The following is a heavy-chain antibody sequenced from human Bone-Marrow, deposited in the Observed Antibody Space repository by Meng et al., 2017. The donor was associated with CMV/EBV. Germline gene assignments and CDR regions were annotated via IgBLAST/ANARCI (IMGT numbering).Heavy chain of an antibody. CDR1: GYSFTDYY. CDR2: INGHSGDT. D-gene: IGHD4-11*01. CDR3: ARGTTLGAREDY. V-gene: IGHV1-2*02. J-gene: IGHJ4*02. Sequence: SVKVSCKASGYSFTDYYMHWVRQAPGQGLEWLGWINGHSGDTNYAQKFQGRVTMTRDTSISTAYMELNSLRSDDTAVYYCARGTTLGAREDYWGQGTLVTVSS.